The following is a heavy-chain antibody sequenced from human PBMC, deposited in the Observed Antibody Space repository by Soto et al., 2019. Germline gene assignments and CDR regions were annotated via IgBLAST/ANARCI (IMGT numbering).Heavy chain of an antibody. D-gene: IGHD3-9*01. CDR2: IAYTGDT. V-gene: IGHV4-31*11. CDR3: ARDFEKSAIGP. J-gene: IGHJ5*02. CDR1: GASITTADSY. Sequence: TLALTCAVSGASITTADSYGFWIRQHPGKGLEWLGYIAYTGDTYFNPSLRSRLTISSDRAKNQFSLKLSSVTAADTAFYYCARDFEKSAIGPWGQGTLVTAPQ.